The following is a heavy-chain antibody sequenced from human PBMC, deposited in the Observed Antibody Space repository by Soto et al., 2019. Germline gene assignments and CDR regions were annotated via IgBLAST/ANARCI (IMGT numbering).Heavy chain of an antibody. CDR3: ARDSTRGYSYDDFDY. V-gene: IGHV1-69*06. Sequence: KVSCKASGGTFSSYAISWVRQAPGQGLEWMGGIIPIFGTANYAQKFQGRVTITADKSTSTAYMELSSLRSEDTAVYYCARDSTRGYSYDDFDYWGQGTLVTVSS. CDR1: GGTFSSYA. CDR2: IIPIFGTA. J-gene: IGHJ4*02. D-gene: IGHD5-18*01.